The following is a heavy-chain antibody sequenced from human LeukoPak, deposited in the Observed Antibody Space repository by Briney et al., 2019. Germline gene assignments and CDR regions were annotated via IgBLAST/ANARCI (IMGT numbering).Heavy chain of an antibody. Sequence: ATVKISCKVSGYTFTDYYMHWVQQAPGKGLEWMGLVDPEDGETIYAEKFQGRVTITADTSTDTAYMELSSLRSEDTAVYYCATNPRYCSSTSCYFPWGQGTLVTVSS. CDR1: GYTFTDYY. CDR2: VDPEDGET. D-gene: IGHD2-2*01. J-gene: IGHJ5*02. V-gene: IGHV1-69-2*01. CDR3: ATNPRYCSSTSCYFP.